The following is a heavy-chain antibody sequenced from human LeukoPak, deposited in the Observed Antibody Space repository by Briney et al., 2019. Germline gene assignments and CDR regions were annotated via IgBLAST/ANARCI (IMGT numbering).Heavy chain of an antibody. Sequence: ASVKVSCKAPGDTFASYGICWVRQAPEQGLEWMGWISAYNGNTNYAQKLQSRVTMTTDTSTSTAYMELRSLRSDDTAVYYCARDEIIVGATKGSDYWGQGTLVTVSS. CDR2: ISAYNGNT. CDR3: ARDEIIVGATKGSDY. CDR1: GDTFASYG. V-gene: IGHV1-18*04. J-gene: IGHJ4*02. D-gene: IGHD1-26*01.